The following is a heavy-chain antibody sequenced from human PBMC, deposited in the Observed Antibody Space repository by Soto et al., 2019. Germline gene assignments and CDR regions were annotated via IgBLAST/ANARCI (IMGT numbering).Heavy chain of an antibody. D-gene: IGHD1-1*01. CDR1: GFTFSNYA. CDR2: ISGGGDST. CDR3: AKEKGGPRGTFDL. J-gene: IGHJ2*01. V-gene: IGHV3-23*01. Sequence: EVQLLESGGGLVQPGGSLRLSCAVSGFTFSNYAMSWVRQAPGKGLEWVSAISGGGDSTYYTASVRGRFTISRDNPKNTLYLHMNSLRADDTAVYYCAKEKGGPRGTFDLWGRGTLVTVSS.